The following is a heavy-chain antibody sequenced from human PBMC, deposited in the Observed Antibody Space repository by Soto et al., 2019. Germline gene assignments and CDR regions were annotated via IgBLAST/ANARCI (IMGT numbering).Heavy chain of an antibody. CDR1: GGTFSRYA. Sequence: QVQLVQSGAEVKKPGSSVKVSCKASGGTFSRYAISWVRQAPGQGLEWMGGIIPIFGTANYAQKFQGRVTITADESTSIAYMEQSSVITEDKTVVYCGSNPRDGGDYYYYGMDVWGQGTTVTVSS. CDR2: IIPIFGTA. V-gene: IGHV1-69*01. J-gene: IGHJ6*02. CDR3: GSNPRDGGDYYYYGMDV. D-gene: IGHD2-21*01.